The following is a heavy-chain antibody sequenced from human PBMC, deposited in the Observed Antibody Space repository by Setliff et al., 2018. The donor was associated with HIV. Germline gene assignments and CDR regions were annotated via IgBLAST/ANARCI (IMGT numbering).Heavy chain of an antibody. CDR1: GGSISSYY. CDR3: ARQPRWLQFPRYFDY. J-gene: IGHJ4*02. D-gene: IGHD5-12*01. CDR2: IYSGGIT. Sequence: PSETLSLTCTVSGGSISSYYWSWIRQPPGKGLEWIGYIYSGGITKYNPSLKSRVTISVDTSKNRFSLTLRSVTAADTAVYYCARQPRWLQFPRYFDYWGQGTLVTVSS. V-gene: IGHV4-59*08.